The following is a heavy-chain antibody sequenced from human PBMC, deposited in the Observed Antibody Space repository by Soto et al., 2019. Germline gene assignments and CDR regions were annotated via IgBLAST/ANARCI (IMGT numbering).Heavy chain of an antibody. V-gene: IGHV3-53*04. Sequence: EVQLVESGGGLVQPGGSLRLSCAASGFTVSSNYMSWVRQAPGKGLEWVSVIYSGGSTYYADSVKGRFTISRHNSKNTLYLQMNSLRAEDTAVYYCARVLGYCSGGSCYSAYFDSCGQGPLVTVSS. D-gene: IGHD2-15*01. J-gene: IGHJ4*02. CDR2: IYSGGST. CDR3: ARVLGYCSGGSCYSAYFDS. CDR1: GFTVSSNY.